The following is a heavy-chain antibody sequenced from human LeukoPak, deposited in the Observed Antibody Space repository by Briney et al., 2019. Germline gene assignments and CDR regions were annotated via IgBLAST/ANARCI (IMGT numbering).Heavy chain of an antibody. CDR2: IYYSGST. Sequence: WFRQAPGKGLEWIGSIYYSGSTYYNPSLKSPVTISVDTSKDQFSLKLSSVTAADTAVYYCARGGYSYGHDYWGQGTLVTVSS. D-gene: IGHD5-18*01. CDR3: ARGGYSYGHDY. V-gene: IGHV4-39*07. J-gene: IGHJ4*02.